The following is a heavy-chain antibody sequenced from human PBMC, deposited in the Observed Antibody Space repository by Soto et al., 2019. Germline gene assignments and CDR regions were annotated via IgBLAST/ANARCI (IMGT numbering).Heavy chain of an antibody. CDR1: GGSIDSSNW. Sequence: PSETLSLTLDVSGGSIDSSNWWSRIRQPPGKGLEGSGVVFHSGSTNYNPSLRSRVTISVDRSKNQFSLNVRAVTAADTSVYYCAQRTYVKESRFGYGGQGVLVTVSS. D-gene: IGHD3-10*02. V-gene: IGHV4-4*02. J-gene: IGHJ4*02. CDR3: AQRTYVKESRFGY. CDR2: VFHSGST.